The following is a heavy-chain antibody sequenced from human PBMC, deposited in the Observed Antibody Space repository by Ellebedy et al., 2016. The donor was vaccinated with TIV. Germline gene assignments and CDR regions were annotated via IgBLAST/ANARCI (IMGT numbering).Heavy chain of an antibody. Sequence: MPSETLSLTCTVSGASISGYYWGWIRQPPGKTLEWIGYIYYSGSTNYNPSLKSRVTISVDTSKNQFSLKLSSVTAADTAVYYCARGGYYDFWSAPHDAFDIWGQGTMVTVSS. CDR2: IYYSGST. D-gene: IGHD3-3*01. V-gene: IGHV4-59*01. CDR3: ARGGYYDFWSAPHDAFDI. CDR1: GASISGYY. J-gene: IGHJ3*02.